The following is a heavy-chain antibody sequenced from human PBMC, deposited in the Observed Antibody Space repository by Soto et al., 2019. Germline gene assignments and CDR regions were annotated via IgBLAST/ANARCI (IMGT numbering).Heavy chain of an antibody. D-gene: IGHD3-10*01. CDR2: SSDRNGDT. CDR1: GYTFSSYG. CDR3: ARNYSSGSGRNPSSNGMDV. V-gene: IGHV1-18*04. Sequence: QVQLVQSGTEVKEPGASVKVSCKASGYTFSSYGISWVRQATGQGLEWMGWSSDRNGDTKYAQNFQGRVTMTTDTFPSTVFMELRSLRSHDTAMHDCARNYSSGSGRNPSSNGMDVWGQGPTVPVSS. J-gene: IGHJ6*02.